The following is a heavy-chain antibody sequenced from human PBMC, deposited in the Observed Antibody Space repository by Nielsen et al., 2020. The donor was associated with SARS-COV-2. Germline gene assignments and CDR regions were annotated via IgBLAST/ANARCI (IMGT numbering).Heavy chain of an antibody. CDR1: GGSISSGGYY. CDR3: ARVSRRRPAWYSSGWYPDY. D-gene: IGHD6-19*01. CDR2: IYYSGST. Sequence: SETLSLTCTVSGGSISSGGYYWGWIRQHPGKGLEWIGYIYYSGSTYYNPSLKSRVTISVDTSKNQFSLKLSSVTAADTAVYYCARVSRRRPAWYSSGWYPDYWGQGTLVTVSS. J-gene: IGHJ4*02. V-gene: IGHV4-31*03.